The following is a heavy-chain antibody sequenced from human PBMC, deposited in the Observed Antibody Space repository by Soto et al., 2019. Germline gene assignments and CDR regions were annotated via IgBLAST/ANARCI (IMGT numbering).Heavy chain of an antibody. V-gene: IGHV3-7*01. Sequence: GSLRLSCAASGFTFSSYWMSWVRQAPGKGLEWVANIKEDGSEKYYVDSVKGRFTISRDNAENSLYLQMNSLRAEDTAVYYCARGSFWHTYYLYDFWGQGTPVTVSS. D-gene: IGHD3-10*01. CDR2: IKEDGSEK. J-gene: IGHJ4*02. CDR3: ARGSFWHTYYLYDF. CDR1: GFTFSSYW.